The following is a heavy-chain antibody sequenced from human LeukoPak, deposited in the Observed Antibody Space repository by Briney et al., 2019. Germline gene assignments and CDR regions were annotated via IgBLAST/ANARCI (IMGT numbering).Heavy chain of an antibody. CDR2: IKGDGGPT. CDR3: ARASTTVPNLLDH. Sequence: GGSLRLSCAASGFTFSTYWMHWVRQAPGKGLVWVARIKGDGGPTFYADSVKGRFTIYRDNSKNTLYLQTSSMRAEDTAVYYCARASTTVPNLLDHWGRGALVTVSS. CDR1: GFTFSTYW. V-gene: IGHV3-74*01. D-gene: IGHD4-17*01. J-gene: IGHJ4*02.